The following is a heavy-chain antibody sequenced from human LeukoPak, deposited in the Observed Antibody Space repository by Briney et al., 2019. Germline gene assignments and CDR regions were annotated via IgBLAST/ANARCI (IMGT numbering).Heavy chain of an antibody. V-gene: IGHV3-21*01. J-gene: IGHJ3*02. D-gene: IGHD3-16*01. CDR2: ISSSSSYI. Sequence: GGSLRLSCAASGFTFSSYSMNWVRQAPGKGLEWVSSISSSSSYIYYADSVKGRFTISRDNSKNTLYLQMNSLRAEDTAVYYCARALKVLDYSGAFDIWGQGTMVTVSS. CDR1: GFTFSSYS. CDR3: ARALKVLDYSGAFDI.